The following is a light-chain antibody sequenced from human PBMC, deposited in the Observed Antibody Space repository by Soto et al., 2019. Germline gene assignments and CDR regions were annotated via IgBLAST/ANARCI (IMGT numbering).Light chain of an antibody. CDR3: SSYTTTNTYV. CDR2: EVS. Sequence: QLVLTQPASVSGSPGQSITISCTGTSSDVGGYNYVSWSQHHPGKAPKLIIYEVSNRPSGASNRFSGSKSGNTASLTISGLQAEDEADYYCSSYTTTNTYVFGTGTKLTVL. V-gene: IGLV2-14*01. J-gene: IGLJ1*01. CDR1: SSDVGGYNY.